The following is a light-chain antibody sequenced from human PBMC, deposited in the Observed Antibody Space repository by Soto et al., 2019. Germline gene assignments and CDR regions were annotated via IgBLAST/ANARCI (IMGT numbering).Light chain of an antibody. J-gene: IGKJ1*01. CDR3: QQYGSSPTWT. Sequence: EIVLTQSPATLSLSPGERATLSCRASQSVSSNLAWYQQKPGQAPRLLIYGASTRATGIPARFSGSGSGTDFTLTISRLEPEDSAVYYCQQYGSSPTWTFGQGTKVDI. CDR2: GAS. V-gene: IGKV3-20*01. CDR1: QSVSSN.